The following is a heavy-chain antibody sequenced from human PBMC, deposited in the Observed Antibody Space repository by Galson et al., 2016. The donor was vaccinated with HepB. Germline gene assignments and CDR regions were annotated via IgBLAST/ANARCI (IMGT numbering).Heavy chain of an antibody. D-gene: IGHD6-19*01. Sequence: SLRLSCAASGFSFQNYAMHWVRQAPGKGLEWVSLISWDAGTTYYVDSVKGRFTISRDSTKNSLYLQMNSLRPEDTAIYYCAKVGSAIAVTGYFDNWGQGTLLTVSS. CDR1: GFSFQNYA. CDR3: AKVGSAIAVTGYFDN. CDR2: ISWDAGTT. V-gene: IGHV3-43D*03. J-gene: IGHJ4*02.